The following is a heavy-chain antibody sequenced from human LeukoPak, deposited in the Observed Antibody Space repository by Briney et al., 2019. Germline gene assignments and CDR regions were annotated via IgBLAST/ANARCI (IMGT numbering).Heavy chain of an antibody. D-gene: IGHD2-15*01. Sequence: GGSLRLXCAASGFSVSSNYMSWVRQAPGKGLEWVSVIYSGGGTYYADSVKGRFTISRDNSKNTLYLQMNSLRAEDTAVYYCARFRGGSWYSDYWGQGTLVTVSS. CDR1: GFSVSSNY. J-gene: IGHJ4*02. V-gene: IGHV3-53*01. CDR2: IYSGGGT. CDR3: ARFRGGSWYSDY.